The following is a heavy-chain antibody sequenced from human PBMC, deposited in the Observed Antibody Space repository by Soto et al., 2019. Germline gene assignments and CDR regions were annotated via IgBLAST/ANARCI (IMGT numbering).Heavy chain of an antibody. V-gene: IGHV3-15*07. D-gene: IGHD6-19*01. J-gene: IGHJ3*02. CDR2: LKSKTDGGTT. CDR3: TTEVCGGWYGDAFDI. CDR1: SVSNAW. Sequence: SVSNAWMTGVRQAPGKGLAWVGRLKSKTDGGTTDYAAPVKGRVTISRDDSKNTLYLQMNSLITEDTAVYYFTTEVCGGWYGDAFDIWGQGTMVTVSS.